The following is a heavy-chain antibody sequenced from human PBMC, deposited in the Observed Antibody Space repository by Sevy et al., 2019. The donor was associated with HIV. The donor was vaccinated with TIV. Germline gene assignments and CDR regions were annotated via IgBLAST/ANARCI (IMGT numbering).Heavy chain of an antibody. CDR1: GGSFSGYY. Sequence: SETLSLTCAVYGGSFSGYYWSWIRQPPGKGLEWIGEINHSGRTNYNPSLKSRVTISVDTSKNQFSLKLSSVTAADTAVYYCARGLAMVQYYFDYWGQGTLVTSPQ. V-gene: IGHV4-34*01. D-gene: IGHD5-18*01. J-gene: IGHJ4*02. CDR2: INHSGRT. CDR3: ARGLAMVQYYFDY.